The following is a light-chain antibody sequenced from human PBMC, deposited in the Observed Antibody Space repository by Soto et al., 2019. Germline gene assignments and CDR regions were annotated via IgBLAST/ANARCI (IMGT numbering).Light chain of an antibody. CDR2: LGS. CDR3: MQALQTPLT. J-gene: IGKJ5*01. Sequence: EIVMTQSPLPLPVTPGEPASISCRSSQSLLHSNGYNYLGWYLQKPGQSPQLLIYLGSNRASGVPDRFSGSGSGTDFTLKISRVEAEDVGVYYCMQALQTPLTLGQGTRLEIK. CDR1: QSLLHSNGYNY. V-gene: IGKV2-28*01.